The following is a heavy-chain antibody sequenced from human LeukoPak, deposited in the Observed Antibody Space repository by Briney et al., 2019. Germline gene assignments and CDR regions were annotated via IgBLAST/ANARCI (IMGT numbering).Heavy chain of an antibody. J-gene: IGHJ3*02. CDR2: ISSSSSYI. Sequence: TAGGSLRLSCAASGFTFSSYSMNWVRQAPGKGLEWVSSISSSSSYIYYADSVKGRFTISRDNAKNSLYLQMNSLRAEDTAVYYCARVGPLWFGNKGAFDIWGQGTMVTVSS. CDR3: ARVGPLWFGNKGAFDI. CDR1: GFTFSSYS. D-gene: IGHD3-10*01. V-gene: IGHV3-21*01.